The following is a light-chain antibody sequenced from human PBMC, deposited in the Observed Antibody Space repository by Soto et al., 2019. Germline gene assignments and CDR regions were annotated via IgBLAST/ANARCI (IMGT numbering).Light chain of an antibody. J-gene: IGKJ1*01. Sequence: DMQMTQSPSTLSASIGDRVTFTCRASQSISSWLAWYQQKPGKAPKLLIYDASSLESGVPSRFSGSGSGTEFNLSISSLQPDDFATYYCQKYNSYSRTFGQGTKAEIK. CDR2: DAS. V-gene: IGKV1-5*01. CDR3: QKYNSYSRT. CDR1: QSISSW.